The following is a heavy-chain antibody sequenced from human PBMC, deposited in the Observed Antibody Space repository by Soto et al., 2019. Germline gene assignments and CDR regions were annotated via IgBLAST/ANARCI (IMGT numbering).Heavy chain of an antibody. Sequence: SETLSLTCAVSGDSVTSGGCYWSWIRQPPGRGLEWIGYIYHSGSTYYNPSLKSRVTISVDRSKNQFSLKLSSVTAADTAVYYCARVPGPWGQGTLVTVSS. CDR2: IYHSGST. J-gene: IGHJ5*02. CDR3: ARVPGP. V-gene: IGHV4-30-2*01. CDR1: GDSVTSGGCY.